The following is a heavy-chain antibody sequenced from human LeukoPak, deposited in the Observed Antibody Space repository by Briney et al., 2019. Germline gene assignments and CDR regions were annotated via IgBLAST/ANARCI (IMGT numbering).Heavy chain of an antibody. CDR2: INSDGSST. CDR1: GFTFSSYW. V-gene: IGHV3-74*01. J-gene: IGHJ5*02. CDR3: ARSGSYYSNWFDP. Sequence: PGGSLRLSCAASGFTFSSYWMNWVRQAPGKGLVWVSRINSDGSSTSYADSVKGRFTISRDNAKNTLYLQMNSLRAEDTAVYYCARSGSYYSNWFDPWGQGTLVTVSS. D-gene: IGHD3-10*01.